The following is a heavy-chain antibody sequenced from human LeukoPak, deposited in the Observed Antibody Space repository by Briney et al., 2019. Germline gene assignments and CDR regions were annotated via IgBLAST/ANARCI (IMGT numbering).Heavy chain of an antibody. CDR3: ARGISAVVPRAFDL. Sequence: GGFLRLSCVASGFNFNNYSLNWVRQAPGKGLEWVSYIGSSGLIIYYADSVKGRLTISRDNAKNSLFLQMSSLRAEDTAVYYCARGISAVVPRAFDLWGQGTMVTVSS. D-gene: IGHD2-15*01. CDR1: GFNFNNYS. V-gene: IGHV3-48*04. J-gene: IGHJ3*01. CDR2: IGSSGLII.